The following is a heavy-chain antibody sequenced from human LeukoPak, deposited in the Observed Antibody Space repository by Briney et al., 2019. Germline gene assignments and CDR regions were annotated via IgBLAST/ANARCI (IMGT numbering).Heavy chain of an antibody. Sequence: SETLSLTCTVSGGSISGYYWSWIRQPPGKGLEYIGYIFYSGSTNYIPSLKSRVTISVDTSKNQFSLKLTSVTAADTAMYYCARLGLCTGDNCLDDYWGQGTLVTVSS. J-gene: IGHJ4*02. D-gene: IGHD2-8*02. V-gene: IGHV4-59*08. CDR1: GGSISGYY. CDR2: IFYSGST. CDR3: ARLGLCTGDNCLDDY.